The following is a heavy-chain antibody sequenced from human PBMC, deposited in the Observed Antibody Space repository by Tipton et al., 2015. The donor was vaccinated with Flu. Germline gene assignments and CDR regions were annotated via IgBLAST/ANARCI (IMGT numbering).Heavy chain of an antibody. V-gene: IGHV4-59*01. CDR3: ARSIVGSITEPYYLDY. CDR2: MYNSGST. CDR1: GGSISTDY. J-gene: IGHJ4*02. D-gene: IGHD1-26*01. Sequence: TLSLTCIVSGGSISTDYWSWIRQPPGKGLEWIGYMYNSGSTNYNPSLKSRVTISVDTSKNQFSLRLTSVTAADTAVYYCARSIVGSITEPYYLDYWGQRTLVNVSS.